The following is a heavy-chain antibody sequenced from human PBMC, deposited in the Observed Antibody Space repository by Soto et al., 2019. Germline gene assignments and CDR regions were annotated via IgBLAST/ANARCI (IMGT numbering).Heavy chain of an antibody. CDR3: AKGEAGLKYFQH. CDR2: ISGSGGST. D-gene: IGHD6-19*01. J-gene: IGHJ1*01. Sequence: EVQLLESGGGLVQPGGSLRLSCAASGFTFSSYAMSWVRQAPGKGLEWVSAISGSGGSTYYADSVKGRFTISRDNSNNTLYLQMNSLRAEDTAVYYCAKGEAGLKYFQHWGQGTLVTVAS. CDR1: GFTFSSYA. V-gene: IGHV3-23*01.